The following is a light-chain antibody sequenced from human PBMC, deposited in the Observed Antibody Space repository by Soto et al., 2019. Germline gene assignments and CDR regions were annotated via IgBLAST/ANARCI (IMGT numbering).Light chain of an antibody. J-gene: IGLJ2*01. Sequence: QSVLTQPASVSGSPGQAITISCTGTSSDVGGYNYVSWYQQHPGKAPKLMIYDVSNRPSGVSTRFSGSKSGNTASLTISGLQDEDEADYYCSSYTSSSTRVFGGGTQLTVL. V-gene: IGLV2-14*01. CDR2: DVS. CDR1: SSDVGGYNY. CDR3: SSYTSSSTRV.